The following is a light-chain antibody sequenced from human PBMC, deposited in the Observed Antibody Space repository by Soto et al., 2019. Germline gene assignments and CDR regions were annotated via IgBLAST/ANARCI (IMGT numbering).Light chain of an antibody. J-gene: IGKJ5*01. CDR2: KAS. V-gene: IGKV1-5*03. CDR1: QTISSW. Sequence: IQMTQSPSTLSGSVGDRVTITCRASQTISSWLAWYQQKPGKAPKLLIYKASTLKSGVPSRFSGSGSGTEFTLTISSLQSEDFAVYYCQQYNNWPPRITFGQGTRLEIK. CDR3: QQYNNWPPRIT.